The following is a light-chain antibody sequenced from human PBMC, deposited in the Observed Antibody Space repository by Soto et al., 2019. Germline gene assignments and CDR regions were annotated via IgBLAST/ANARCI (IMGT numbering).Light chain of an antibody. V-gene: IGKV3-20*01. CDR3: HHYGRSPQP. Sequence: EIVLTQSPGTLSFSPGERATLSCRASQSVSSSALAWYQQKPGQAPRLLMYGASSRATGIPDRFSGSGSGTDFSLTISRLEPEDFAVYYCHHYGRSPQPVGQGTRVEIK. J-gene: IGKJ1*01. CDR2: GAS. CDR1: QSVSSSA.